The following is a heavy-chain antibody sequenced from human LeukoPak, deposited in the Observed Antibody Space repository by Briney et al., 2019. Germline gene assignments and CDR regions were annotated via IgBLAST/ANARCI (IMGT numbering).Heavy chain of an antibody. CDR2: FDPEDGET. Sequence: GASVTVSCTVSGYTLTELSMHWVRQAPGKGLEWMGGFDPEDGETIYAQKFQGRVTMTEDTSTDTAYMELSSLRSEDTAVYYCATASGWSPFYFDYWGQGTLVTVSS. V-gene: IGHV1-24*01. D-gene: IGHD6-19*01. J-gene: IGHJ4*02. CDR3: ATASGWSPFYFDY. CDR1: GYTLTELS.